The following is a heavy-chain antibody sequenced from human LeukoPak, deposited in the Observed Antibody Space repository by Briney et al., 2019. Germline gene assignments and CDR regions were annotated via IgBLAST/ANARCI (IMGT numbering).Heavy chain of an antibody. J-gene: IGHJ4*02. Sequence: GGSLRLSCAASGFTFSNAWMSWVRQAPGKGLEWVGRIKSKTDGGTTDYDAPVKGRFTISRDDSKNTLYLQMNSLKTEDTAVYYCTTELITIFGVADYWGQGTLVTVSS. CDR3: TTELITIFGVADY. CDR2: IKSKTDGGTT. D-gene: IGHD3-3*01. CDR1: GFTFSNAW. V-gene: IGHV3-15*01.